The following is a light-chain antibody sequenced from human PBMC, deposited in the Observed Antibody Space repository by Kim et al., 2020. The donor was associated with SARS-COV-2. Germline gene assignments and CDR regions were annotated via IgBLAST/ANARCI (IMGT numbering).Light chain of an antibody. Sequence: SPGNLGTLSCRASQPVSDNSVAWYQHKPGKAPRLLIYAASSRARGVPDRFRGSGSGTDFTLTINRLEPEDFAVYYCQIYNVSPPNSFGQGTKLEI. V-gene: IGKV3-20*01. CDR3: QIYNVSPPNS. J-gene: IGKJ2*01. CDR1: QPVSDNS. CDR2: AAS.